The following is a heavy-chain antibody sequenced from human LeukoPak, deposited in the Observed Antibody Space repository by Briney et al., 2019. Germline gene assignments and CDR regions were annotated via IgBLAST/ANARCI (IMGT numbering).Heavy chain of an antibody. Sequence: ASVKVSCKASGYTLTGYYMHWVRQAPGQGREWMGCINPNSGDTKYAQKFQGRVTLTRDTSMNTAYMDPSRLRSDDTAIYYCARGGYVIVRDWFDPWGQGTLVTVSS. CDR1: GYTLTGYY. CDR2: INPNSGDT. J-gene: IGHJ5*02. D-gene: IGHD3-16*01. CDR3: ARGGYVIVRDWFDP. V-gene: IGHV1-2*02.